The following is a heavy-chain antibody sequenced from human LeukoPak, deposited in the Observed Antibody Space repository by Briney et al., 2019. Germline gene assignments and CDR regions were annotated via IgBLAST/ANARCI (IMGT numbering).Heavy chain of an antibody. CDR2: ISYDGSNK. J-gene: IGHJ4*02. D-gene: IGHD2-15*01. Sequence: QPGGSLRLSCEASGFNFYTYAMSWVRQAPGKGLEWVAFISYDGSNKYYADSVKGRFTISRDNSKNTLYLQMNNLRADDTAVYYCAKARYDGEVMIAATDYWGQGTLVTVSS. CDR1: GFNFYTYA. V-gene: IGHV3-30*18. CDR3: AKARYDGEVMIAATDY.